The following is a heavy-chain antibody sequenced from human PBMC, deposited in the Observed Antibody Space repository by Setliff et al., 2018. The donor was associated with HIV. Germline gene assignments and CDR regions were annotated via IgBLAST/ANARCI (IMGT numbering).Heavy chain of an antibody. CDR2: VYTDDSNP. Sequence: SLTLSFPFSFSLFFDYWIAWVRQMPGKGLEWRGIVYTDDSNPKYSPSFQGQVTMSADKSVRTAYLQWSSLKASDSAMYYCARQSGDYTVTTYYMDVWGKGTTVTVSS. J-gene: IGHJ6*03. CDR3: ARQSGDYTVTTYYMDV. V-gene: IGHV5-51*01. CDR1: FSLFFDYW. D-gene: IGHD4-17*01.